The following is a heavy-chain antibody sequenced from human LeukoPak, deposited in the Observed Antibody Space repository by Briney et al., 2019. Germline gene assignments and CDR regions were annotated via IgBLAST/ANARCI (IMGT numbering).Heavy chain of an antibody. D-gene: IGHD4-11*01. CDR2: INPNSGGT. Sequence: ASVKVSCKASGYTFTGYYMHWVRQAPGQGLEWMGWINPNSGGTNYAQKFQGRVTMTRDTSISTAYMELSRLRSDDTAVYYCVRVAYSNYGYFDLWGRGTLVTVSS. CDR1: GYTFTGYY. CDR3: VRVAYSNYGYFDL. J-gene: IGHJ2*01. V-gene: IGHV1-2*02.